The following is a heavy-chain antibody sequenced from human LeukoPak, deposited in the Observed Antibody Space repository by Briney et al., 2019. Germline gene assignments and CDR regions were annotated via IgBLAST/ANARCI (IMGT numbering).Heavy chain of an antibody. J-gene: IGHJ4*02. Sequence: GGSLKLSCAASGFTFSSYAMHWVRQAPGKGLEWVAVISYDGSNKYYADSVRGRFTISRDNSKNTLYLQMNSLRAEDTAVYYCARDSSGSPDYWGQGTLVTVSS. V-gene: IGHV3-30-3*01. CDR3: ARDSSGSPDY. CDR2: ISYDGSNK. CDR1: GFTFSSYA. D-gene: IGHD6-19*01.